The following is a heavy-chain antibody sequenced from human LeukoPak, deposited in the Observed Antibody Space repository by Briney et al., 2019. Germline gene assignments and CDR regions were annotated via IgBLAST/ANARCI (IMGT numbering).Heavy chain of an antibody. CDR2: IYYSGST. CDR1: GGSISSYY. J-gene: IGHJ5*02. CDR3: ARGGADYYGSGSYSNWFDP. V-gene: IGHV4-59*08. Sequence: PSETLSLTCTVSGGSISSYYWSWIRQPPGKGLEWIGYIYYSGSTNYNPSLKSRVTISVDTSKNQFSLKLSSVTAADTAVYYYARGGADYYGSGSYSNWFDPWGQGTLVTVSS. D-gene: IGHD3-10*01.